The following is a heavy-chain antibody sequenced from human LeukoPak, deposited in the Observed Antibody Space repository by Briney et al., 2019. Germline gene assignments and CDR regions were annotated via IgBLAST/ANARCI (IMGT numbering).Heavy chain of an antibody. Sequence: AGGSLRLSCPASGFTFSNYWMNWVRQAPGKGLEWVAIIKKDGSEKKFVDSVKGRFSISGDNAKNSLYLQMDSLRAEDTAVYYCAGGLGWLIDYWGQGTRVTVSS. CDR2: IKKDGSEK. CDR1: GFTFSNYW. D-gene: IGHD2-15*01. J-gene: IGHJ4*02. V-gene: IGHV3-7*04. CDR3: AGGLGWLIDY.